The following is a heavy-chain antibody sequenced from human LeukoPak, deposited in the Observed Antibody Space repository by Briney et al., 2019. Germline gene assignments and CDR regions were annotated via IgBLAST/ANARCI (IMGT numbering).Heavy chain of an antibody. J-gene: IGHJ5*02. V-gene: IGHV1-18*01. CDR3: ARVSTVTSWELSRVGFDP. D-gene: IGHD4-17*01. Sequence: ASVKVSYKASGYTLTSYGISWVRQAPGQGLEWMGWISAYNGNTKYAQKLQGRVTMTTDTSTSTAYMELRSLRSDDTAVYYCARVSTVTSWELSRVGFDPWGQGTLVTVSS. CDR1: GYTLTSYG. CDR2: ISAYNGNT.